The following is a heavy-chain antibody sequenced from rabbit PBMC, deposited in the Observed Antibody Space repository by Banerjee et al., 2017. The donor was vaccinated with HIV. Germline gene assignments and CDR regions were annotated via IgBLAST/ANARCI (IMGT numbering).Heavy chain of an antibody. CDR3: ARGSSSSDYILAFGMDL. D-gene: IGHD1-1*01. V-gene: IGHV1S45*01. Sequence: QEQLEESGGDLVQPEGSLTLTCTASGFTISSSYYMCWVRQAPGKGLEWIACIYTGSSGSTYYASWVNGRFTISKTSSTTVTLQMTSLTAADTATYFCARGSSSSDYILAFGMDLWGQGTLVTVS. CDR2: IYTGSSGST. J-gene: IGHJ6*01. CDR1: GFTISSSYY.